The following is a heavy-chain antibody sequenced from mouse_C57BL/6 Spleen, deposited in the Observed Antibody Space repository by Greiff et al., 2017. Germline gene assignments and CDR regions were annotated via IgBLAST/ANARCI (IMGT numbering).Heavy chain of an antibody. J-gene: IGHJ2*01. CDR1: GYTFTSYW. D-gene: IGHD1-1*01. CDR3: ARLSITTVVGNYFDY. Sequence: VQLQQSGAELVKPGASVKLSCKASGYTFTSYWMHWVKQRPGQGLEWIGMIHPNSGSTNYNEKFKSKATLTVDKSSSTAYMQLSSLTSEDSAVYYCARLSITTVVGNYFDYWGQGTTLTVSS. V-gene: IGHV1-64*01. CDR2: IHPNSGST.